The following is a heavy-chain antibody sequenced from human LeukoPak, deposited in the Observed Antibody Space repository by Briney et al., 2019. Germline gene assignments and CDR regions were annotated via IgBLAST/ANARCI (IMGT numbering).Heavy chain of an antibody. CDR1: GGSFSGYY. CDR2: INHSGST. Sequence: SETLSLTCAVYGGSFSGYYWSWIRQPPGKGLEWIGEINHSGSTNYNPSLKSRVTISVDTSKNQFSLKLSSVTAADTAVYYCARVGSYWGPFDYWGQGTLVTVSS. J-gene: IGHJ4*02. CDR3: ARVGSYWGPFDY. D-gene: IGHD1-26*01. V-gene: IGHV4-34*01.